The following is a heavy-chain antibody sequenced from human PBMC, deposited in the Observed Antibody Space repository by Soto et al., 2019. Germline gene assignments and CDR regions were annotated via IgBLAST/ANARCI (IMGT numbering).Heavy chain of an antibody. J-gene: IGHJ4*02. CDR2: INHSGST. D-gene: IGHD2-2*01. CDR1: GGSFNGYY. Sequence: SETLSLTCAVYGGSFNGYYWSWIRQPPGKGLEWIGEINHSGSTNYNPSNKSRVAISVDTSKNQFSLKLSSVTAADTVVYYCASEGIVVVPAANYFDYWGQGTLVTVSS. CDR3: ASEGIVVVPAANYFDY. V-gene: IGHV4-34*01.